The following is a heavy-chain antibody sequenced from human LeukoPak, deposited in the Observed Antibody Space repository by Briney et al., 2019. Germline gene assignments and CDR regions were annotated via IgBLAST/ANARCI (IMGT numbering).Heavy chain of an antibody. V-gene: IGHV1-18*01. J-gene: IGHJ4*02. CDR2: ISGYNGYT. CDR1: GYTFTSYG. Sequence: ASVKVSCKTSGYTFTSYGISWVRQAPGQGLEWMGWISGYNGYTKSVQNLQGRVTMTTDTSTSTAYMALRSLRSDDTAVYYCARDGGGRQWLAYYFDYWGQGTLVTVSS. CDR3: ARDGGGRQWLAYYFDY. D-gene: IGHD6-19*01.